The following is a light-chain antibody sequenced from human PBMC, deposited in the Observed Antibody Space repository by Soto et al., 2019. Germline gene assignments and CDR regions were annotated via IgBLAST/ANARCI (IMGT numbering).Light chain of an antibody. J-gene: IGLJ2*01. CDR1: SSNIGGTNY. CDR2: SNN. CDR3: ASWDDRLGAVI. V-gene: IGLV1-47*02. Sequence: QSVLTQPASASGTPGQKVFISCSGSSSNIGGTNYAYWYQQLPGAAPKLLMHSNNLRPSGVPERISGSKFGTAASLAIIGLRSEDEAVYYCASWDDRLGAVIFGGGTKVTVL.